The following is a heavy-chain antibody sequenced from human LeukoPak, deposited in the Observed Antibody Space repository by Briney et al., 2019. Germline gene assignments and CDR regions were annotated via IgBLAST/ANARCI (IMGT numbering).Heavy chain of an antibody. V-gene: IGHV1-46*01. CDR1: GYTFSNYY. Sequence: ASVKVSCKASGYTFSNYYIHWVRQAPGQGLEWMGIINPSGGSTSYAQKFQGRVTMTRDTSTSTVYMELSSLRSEDTAMYYCARVGSKPEYYYDSSGYYYGGYYFDYWGQGTLVTVSS. J-gene: IGHJ4*02. D-gene: IGHD3-22*01. CDR3: ARVGSKPEYYYDSSGYYYGGYYFDY. CDR2: INPSGGST.